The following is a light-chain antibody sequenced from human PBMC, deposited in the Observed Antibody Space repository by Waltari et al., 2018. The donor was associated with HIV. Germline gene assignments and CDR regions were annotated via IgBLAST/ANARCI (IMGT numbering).Light chain of an antibody. Sequence: QSVLTQPPSVSGAPGQRVTIPCTGTSSNIGAGFDVPWYQQLPGTVPKVLIYNNTDRPAGVPDRFSGSKSATSASLAITGLQAEDEANYYCQSYDISLSGWVFGGGTKLTVL. CDR1: SSNIGAGFD. V-gene: IGLV1-40*01. CDR2: NNT. CDR3: QSYDISLSGWV. J-gene: IGLJ2*01.